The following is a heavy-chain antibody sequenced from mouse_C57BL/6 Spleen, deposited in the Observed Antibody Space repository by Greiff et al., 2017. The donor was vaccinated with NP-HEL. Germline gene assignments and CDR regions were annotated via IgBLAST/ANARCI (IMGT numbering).Heavy chain of an antibody. J-gene: IGHJ4*01. V-gene: IGHV1-76*01. CDR1: GYTFTDYY. D-gene: IGHD1-1*01. CDR3: ASGVYYGSSPYYAMDY. CDR2: IYPGSGNT. Sequence: VQLQQSGAELVRPWASVKLSCKASGYTFTDYYINWVKQRPGQGLEWIARIYPGSGNTYYNEKFKGKATLTAEKSSSTAYMQLSSLTSEDSAVYFCASGVYYGSSPYYAMDYWGQGTSVTVSS.